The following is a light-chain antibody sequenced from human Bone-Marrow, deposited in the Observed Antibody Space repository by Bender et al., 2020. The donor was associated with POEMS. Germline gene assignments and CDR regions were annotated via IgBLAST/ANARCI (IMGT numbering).Light chain of an antibody. CDR1: DIGSKT. V-gene: IGLV3-21*02. Sequence: SYVLTQPPSVSVAPGQTARISCGGDDIGSKTVHWYQQRPGQAPVLVLYDDTNRPPGLPERFSGSRTGNPATLTIRRVEAADEADYYCQVWAGWSDQTVVFGGGTKLTVL. CDR2: DDT. CDR3: QVWAGWSDQTVV. J-gene: IGLJ2*01.